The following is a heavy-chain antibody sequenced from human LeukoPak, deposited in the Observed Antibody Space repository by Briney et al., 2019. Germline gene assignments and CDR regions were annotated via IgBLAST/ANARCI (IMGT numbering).Heavy chain of an antibody. CDR2: IYSGGST. J-gene: IGHJ4*02. CDR3: ARGGDGYNNHYFDY. Sequence: PGGSLRLSCAASGFTVSSNYMSWVRQAPGKGLEWVSVIYSGGSTYYADSVKGRFTISRDNSKNTLYLQMNSLRAEDTAVYYCARGGDGYNNHYFDYWGQGTLVTVSS. V-gene: IGHV3-66*01. D-gene: IGHD5-24*01. CDR1: GFTVSSNY.